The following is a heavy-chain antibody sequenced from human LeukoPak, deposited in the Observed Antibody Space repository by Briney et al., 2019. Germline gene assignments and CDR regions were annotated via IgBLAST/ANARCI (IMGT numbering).Heavy chain of an antibody. J-gene: IGHJ4*02. V-gene: IGHV3-23*01. CDR3: AKDVYCSGGSCLPDYFDY. D-gene: IGHD2-15*01. Sequence: GGSLRLSCAASGFTFSIYGMSWVRQAPGRGLEWVSAMSGSGGSTYYADSVKGRFTISRDNSKNTLYLQMNSLRAEDTAVYYCAKDVYCSGGSCLPDYFDYWGQGTLVTVSS. CDR2: MSGSGGST. CDR1: GFTFSIYG.